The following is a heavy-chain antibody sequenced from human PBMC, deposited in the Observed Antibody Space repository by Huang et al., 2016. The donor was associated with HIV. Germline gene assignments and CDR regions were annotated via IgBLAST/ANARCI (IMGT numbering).Heavy chain of an antibody. CDR3: ARTKGEFDF. V-gene: IGHV1-18*04. CDR1: GYKFHIYE. CDR2: ISGDNVST. D-gene: IGHD3-16*01. Sequence: QIHLVQSGPEVKQPGASVKVSCKASGYKFHIYEITWVRQTPGQGLEWMGWISGDNVSTRFAQKFQERLTMTTDVSTSTAYLELRSLRLDDTAVYYCARTKGEFDFWGQGALVTVSS. J-gene: IGHJ4*02.